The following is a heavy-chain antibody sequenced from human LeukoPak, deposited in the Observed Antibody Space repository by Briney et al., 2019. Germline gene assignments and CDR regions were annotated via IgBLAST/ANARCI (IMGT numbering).Heavy chain of an antibody. CDR1: RFTFSSYS. CDR2: ISSSSSTI. D-gene: IGHD3-22*01. J-gene: IGHJ3*02. CDR3: AREWAYYYDSSGIPLDAFDI. Sequence: PGGSLRLSCAASRFTFSSYSMNWVRQAPGKGLEWVSYISSSSSTIYYADSVKGRFTISRDNAKNSLYLQMNSLRAEDTAVYYCAREWAYYYDSSGIPLDAFDIWGQGTMVTVSS. V-gene: IGHV3-48*04.